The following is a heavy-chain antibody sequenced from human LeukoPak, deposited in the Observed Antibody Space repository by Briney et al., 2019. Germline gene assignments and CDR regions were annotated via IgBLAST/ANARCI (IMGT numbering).Heavy chain of an antibody. J-gene: IGHJ5*02. V-gene: IGHV4-34*01. CDR2: INLRGST. CDR1: GGSFNDYY. CDR3: ARWWGFDP. Sequence: SETLSLTCAVYGGSFNDYYWNWIRQPPGKGLEWIGEINLRGSTNYNPSLKSRVTISVDTSRNQFSLKLSSVTAADTAVYYCARWWGFDPWGQGTLVTVSS. D-gene: IGHD2-15*01.